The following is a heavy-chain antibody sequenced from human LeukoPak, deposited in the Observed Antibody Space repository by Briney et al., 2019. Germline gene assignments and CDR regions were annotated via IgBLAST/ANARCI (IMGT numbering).Heavy chain of an antibody. CDR2: IYYSGST. D-gene: IGHD5-18*01. V-gene: IGHV4-39*07. J-gene: IGHJ5*02. Sequence: PSQTLSLTCTVSGGSISSNRYFWGWIRQPPGKGLEWIGRIYYSGSTYYNPSLKSRVTISVDTSKNQFSLKLSSVTAADTAVYYCAKSTNSYGYFPHHNWFDPWGQGTLVTVSS. CDR3: AKSTNSYGYFPHHNWFDP. CDR1: GGSISSNRYF.